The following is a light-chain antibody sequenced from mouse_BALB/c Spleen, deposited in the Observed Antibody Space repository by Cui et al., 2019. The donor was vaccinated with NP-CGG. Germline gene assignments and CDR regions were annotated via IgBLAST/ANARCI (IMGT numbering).Light chain of an antibody. J-gene: IGLJ1*01. CDR1: TGAVTTSNY. CDR3: ALWYSNHWV. CDR2: GTN. Sequence: QAVVTQESALTTSPGETDTLTCRPSTGAVTTSNYANWVQEKPDHLFTGLIGGTNNRVPGVPARFSGSLIGDKAALTITGAQTEDESIYFCALWYSNHWVFGGGTKLTVL. V-gene: IGLV1*01.